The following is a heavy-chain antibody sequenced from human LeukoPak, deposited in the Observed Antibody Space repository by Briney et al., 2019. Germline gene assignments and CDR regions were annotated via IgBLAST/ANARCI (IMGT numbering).Heavy chain of an antibody. V-gene: IGHV3-7*04. J-gene: IGHJ4*02. D-gene: IGHD1-7*01. CDR3: ARVVGTDEGADY. CDR2: IKPDGSEK. CDR1: GFTFSSYA. Sequence: GGSLRLSCAASGFTFSSYAMGWVRQASGKGLEWVANIKPDGSEKRYADSVKGRFTISRDNAENSLYLQMNSLRAEDTAVYYCARVVGTDEGADYWGQGTLVTVSS.